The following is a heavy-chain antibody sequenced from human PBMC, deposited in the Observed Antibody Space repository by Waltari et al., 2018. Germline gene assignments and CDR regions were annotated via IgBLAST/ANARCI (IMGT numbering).Heavy chain of an antibody. Sequence: QVQLQESGPGLVKPSGTMSLTCSVSGGSITTFLWNGLRQPAGRGLEWLGRVSASAKTNYNPALKSRVTMSVDTSKNQFTLKLSSVTAADTAVYYCARDLFLPSWSGFIDGFDIWGRGTVVTVSS. D-gene: IGHD3-3*01. CDR2: VSASAKT. CDR3: ARDLFLPSWSGFIDGFDI. CDR1: GGSITTFL. J-gene: IGHJ3*02. V-gene: IGHV4-4*07.